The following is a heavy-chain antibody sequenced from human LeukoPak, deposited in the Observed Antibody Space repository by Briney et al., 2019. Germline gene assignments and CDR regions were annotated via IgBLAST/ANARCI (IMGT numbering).Heavy chain of an antibody. J-gene: IGHJ4*02. CDR3: AKELRMTV. CDR1: GFTFSSYP. CDR2: ITASGSTT. D-gene: IGHD2-21*02. Sequence: GGSLRLSCAASGFTFSSYPMTWARQAPGKGLEWVSAITASGSTTYYGDSVKGRFTISRDNSKNTLYLQMNRLRAEDTAVYYCAKELRMTVWGQGSLVTVSS. V-gene: IGHV3-23*01.